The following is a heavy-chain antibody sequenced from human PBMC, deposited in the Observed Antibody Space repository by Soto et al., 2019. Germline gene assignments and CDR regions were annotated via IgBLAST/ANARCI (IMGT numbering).Heavy chain of an antibody. Sequence: ASVKVSCKASGYTFTSYAMHWVRQAPGQRLEWMGWINAGNGNTKYSQKFQGRVTITRDTSASTAYMELSSLRSEDTAVYYCARAGVGATPKDYWGQGTLVTVSS. CDR2: INAGNGNT. CDR1: GYTFTSYA. D-gene: IGHD1-26*01. V-gene: IGHV1-3*01. J-gene: IGHJ4*02. CDR3: ARAGVGATPKDY.